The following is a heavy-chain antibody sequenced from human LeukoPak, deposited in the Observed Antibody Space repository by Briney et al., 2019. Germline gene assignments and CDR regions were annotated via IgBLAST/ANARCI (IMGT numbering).Heavy chain of an antibody. CDR2: INHSGST. V-gene: IGHV4-34*01. CDR1: GGSFSGYY. CDR3: AREWYSSGWYNWFDP. Sequence: SETLSLTCAVYGGSFSGYYWSWIRQPPGKGLEWIGEINHSGSTYYNPSLKSRVTISVDTSKNQFSLKVSSVTAADTAVYYCAREWYSSGWYNWFDPWGQGTLVTVSS. J-gene: IGHJ5*02. D-gene: IGHD6-19*01.